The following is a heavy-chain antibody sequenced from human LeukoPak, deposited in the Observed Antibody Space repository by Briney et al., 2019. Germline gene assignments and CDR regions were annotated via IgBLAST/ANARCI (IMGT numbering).Heavy chain of an antibody. CDR3: AKERDSSGSRRYYGMDV. J-gene: IGHJ6*02. Sequence: PGGSLRLSCAASGFTFSSYAMHWVRQAPGKGLEWVAVISYDGSNKYYADSVKGRFTISRDNSKNTLYLQMNSLRAEDTAVYYCAKERDSSGSRRYYGMDVWGQGTTVTVSS. D-gene: IGHD3-22*01. V-gene: IGHV3-30-3*01. CDR2: ISYDGSNK. CDR1: GFTFSSYA.